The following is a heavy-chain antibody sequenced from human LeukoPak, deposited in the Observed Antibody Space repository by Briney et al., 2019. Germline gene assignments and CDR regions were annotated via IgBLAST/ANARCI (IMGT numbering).Heavy chain of an antibody. D-gene: IGHD2-2*01. CDR1: GFTFNNAW. V-gene: IGHV3-15*01. Sequence: GGSLRLSCVASGFTFNNAWMTWVRQAPGKGLEWVGHIKSKSDGGTTDYAAPVKGRFTISRDDSKNTLYLQMNSLKTEDTAVYYCTTDSFTVIVPTAKGPWGQGTLVTVSS. CDR2: IKSKSDGGTT. CDR3: TTDSFTVIVPTAKGP. J-gene: IGHJ5*02.